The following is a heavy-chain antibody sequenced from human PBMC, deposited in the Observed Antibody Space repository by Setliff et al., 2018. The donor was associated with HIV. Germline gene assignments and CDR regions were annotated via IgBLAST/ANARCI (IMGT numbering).Heavy chain of an antibody. CDR2: VSSSGTT. Sequence: PSETLSLTCAVSGGSITSKYWSWIRQPPGKGLEWLGYVSSSGTTNYNPSLESRLTISVDTSKNQVSLRLSSVTAADTAVYFCARVVSRREDRGTWMKLWLAPYYMDVWGKGTTVTVSS. J-gene: IGHJ6*03. CDR3: ARVVSRREDRGTWMKLWLAPYYMDV. CDR1: GGSITSKY. V-gene: IGHV4-59*01. D-gene: IGHD5-18*01.